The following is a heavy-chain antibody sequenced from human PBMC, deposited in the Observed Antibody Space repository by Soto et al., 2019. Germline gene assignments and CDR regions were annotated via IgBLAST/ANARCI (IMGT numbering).Heavy chain of an antibody. V-gene: IGHV1-8*01. CDR2: MNPNSGGT. D-gene: IGHD3-3*01. CDR3: ERSRLIYSGADY. Sequence: QVQLVQSGAEVRKPGASVKVSCKASGYTFTTYEITWVREATGQGLEWMGWMNPNSGGTIYAQQFQGRVTMTANTSISTAYLEMSRLRSEDTPVYYCERSRLIYSGADYWGQGTLVTVSS. CDR1: GYTFTTYE. J-gene: IGHJ4*02.